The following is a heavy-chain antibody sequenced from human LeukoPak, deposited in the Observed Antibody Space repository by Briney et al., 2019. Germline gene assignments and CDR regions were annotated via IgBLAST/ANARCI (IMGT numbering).Heavy chain of an antibody. D-gene: IGHD3-16*02. CDR1: GGSFSGYY. CDR3: ARGLGMITFGAVIVRVAFDI. Sequence: SETLSLTCAVYGGSFSGYYWSWIRQPPGKGLEWIGEINHSGSTNYNPSLKSRVTISVDTSKNQFSLKLSSVTAADTAVYYCARGLGMITFGAVIVRVAFDIWGQGTMVTVSS. CDR2: INHSGST. V-gene: IGHV4-34*01. J-gene: IGHJ3*02.